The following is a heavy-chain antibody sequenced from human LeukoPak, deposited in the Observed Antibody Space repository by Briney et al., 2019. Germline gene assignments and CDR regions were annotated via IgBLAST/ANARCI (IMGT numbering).Heavy chain of an antibody. Sequence: GGSLRLSCAASGFRFSGSGMHWVRQTFGKGLEWVGHIRSQADSYATVYGASVKGRFTITRDDSENTAYLQMNSLKTEDTAVYYCASFPSGSYSVYWGQGTLVTVSS. CDR1: GFRFSGSG. D-gene: IGHD1-26*01. CDR2: IRSQADSYAT. V-gene: IGHV3-73*01. CDR3: ASFPSGSYSVY. J-gene: IGHJ4*02.